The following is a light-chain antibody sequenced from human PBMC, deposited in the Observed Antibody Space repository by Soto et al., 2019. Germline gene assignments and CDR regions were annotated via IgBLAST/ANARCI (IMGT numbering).Light chain of an antibody. CDR3: QQRSDWPLT. CDR1: QSVSSY. J-gene: IGKJ4*01. CDR2: DAS. Sequence: EIVLTQSPATLSLSPGERATLSCRASQSVSSYLAWYQQKPGQAPRLLVYDASTRATGIPARFSGSGSGTDFTLSISSLEPEDFAVYFCQQRSDWPLTFVGGTKEEIK. V-gene: IGKV3-11*01.